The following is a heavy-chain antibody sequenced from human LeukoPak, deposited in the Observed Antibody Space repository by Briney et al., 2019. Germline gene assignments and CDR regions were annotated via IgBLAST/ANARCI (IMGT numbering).Heavy chain of an antibody. J-gene: IGHJ4*02. V-gene: IGHV1-69*05. CDR2: IIPIFGTA. CDR3: ARHARQLVLIFDY. Sequence: GSSVKVSCKASGGTFSSYAISWVRQAPRQGLEWMGGIIPIFGTANYAQKFQGRVTITTDESTSTAYMELSSLRSEDTAVYYCARHARQLVLIFDYWGQGTLVTVSS. CDR1: GGTFSSYA. D-gene: IGHD6-13*01.